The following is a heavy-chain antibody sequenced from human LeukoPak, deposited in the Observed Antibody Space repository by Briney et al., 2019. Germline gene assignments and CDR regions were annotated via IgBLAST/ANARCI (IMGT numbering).Heavy chain of an antibody. Sequence: TGGSLRLSCAASGFTFSGSARHWVRQASGKGLERVGRIRSKANSYATAYAASVKGRFTISRDDSKNTAYLQMNSLRGDDTAVYYCAKLFGDIGVANTPFYYFDYWGQGTLVTVSS. CDR3: AKLFGDIGVANTPFYYFDY. D-gene: IGHD6-19*01. J-gene: IGHJ4*02. CDR1: GFTFSGSA. V-gene: IGHV3-73*01. CDR2: IRSKANSYAT.